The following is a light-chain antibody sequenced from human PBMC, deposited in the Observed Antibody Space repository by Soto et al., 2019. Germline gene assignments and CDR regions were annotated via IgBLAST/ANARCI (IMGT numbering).Light chain of an antibody. Sequence: DSQMGQSPCSRFASVGDNVTITCQATQDIGTYLNWYQHKPGKAPKHLIYAASSLQTGVPSRFTGSGSGTEFTLTIDSLQPEDFATYYCQQSYTTPRITFGQGTLLEVK. J-gene: IGKJ5*01. CDR3: QQSYTTPRIT. CDR1: QDIGTY. V-gene: IGKV1-39*01. CDR2: AAS.